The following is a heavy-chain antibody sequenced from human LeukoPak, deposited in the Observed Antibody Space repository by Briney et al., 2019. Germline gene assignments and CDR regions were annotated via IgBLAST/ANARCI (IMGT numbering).Heavy chain of an antibody. CDR1: GFTFSNYG. CDR3: ARDSIGYDILTGYYPGGMDV. Sequence: GGTLRLSCAASGFTFSNYGLSWVRQAPGKGLEWVSGITGSGGSTYYADSVKSRFTISRDNSKNTLYLQMNSLRAEDTAVYYCARDSIGYDILTGYYPGGMDVWGKGTTVTISS. CDR2: ITGSGGST. V-gene: IGHV3-23*01. J-gene: IGHJ6*03. D-gene: IGHD3-9*01.